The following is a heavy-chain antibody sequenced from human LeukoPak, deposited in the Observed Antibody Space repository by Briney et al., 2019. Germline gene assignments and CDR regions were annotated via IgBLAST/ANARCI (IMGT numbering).Heavy chain of an antibody. V-gene: IGHV4-34*01. J-gene: IGHJ5*02. D-gene: IGHD2-2*02. CDR2: INHSGST. CDR1: GGSFSGYY. CDR3: ARGRMEGGRYCSSTSCYTPWFDP. Sequence: PSETLSLTCAVYGGSFSGYYWSWIRQPPGKGLEWIGEINHSGSTNYNPSLKSRVTISVDTSKNQFSLKLSSVTAADTAVYYCARGRMEGGRYCSSTSCYTPWFDPWGQGTLVTVSS.